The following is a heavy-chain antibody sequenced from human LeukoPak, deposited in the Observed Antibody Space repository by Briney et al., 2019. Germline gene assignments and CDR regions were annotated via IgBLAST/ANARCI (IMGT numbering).Heavy chain of an antibody. D-gene: IGHD4-17*01. CDR3: AKPSTVSTFWYSDL. Sequence: GGSLRLSCAASGFTFSSYAMSWVRQAPGKGLEWVSAISGSGGSTYYADSVKGRFTISRDNSKNTLYLQMNSLRAEDTAVYYCAKPSTVSTFWYSDLWGRGTLVTVSS. CDR1: GFTFSSYA. V-gene: IGHV3-23*01. CDR2: ISGSGGST. J-gene: IGHJ2*01.